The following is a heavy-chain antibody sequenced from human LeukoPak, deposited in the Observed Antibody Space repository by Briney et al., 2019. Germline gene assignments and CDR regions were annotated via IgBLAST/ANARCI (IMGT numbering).Heavy chain of an antibody. CDR3: TRVGYIDEGIDY. Sequence: GGSLRLSCVASGFPFSSYWMTWVRQAPGKGLEWVANIKQDGSKKSYVDSVKGRFTISRDNAKNSLYLQMNSLRAEDTAVYYCTRVGYIDEGIDYWGQGTLVAVSS. CDR2: IKQDGSKK. V-gene: IGHV3-7*04. D-gene: IGHD5-24*01. CDR1: GFPFSSYW. J-gene: IGHJ4*02.